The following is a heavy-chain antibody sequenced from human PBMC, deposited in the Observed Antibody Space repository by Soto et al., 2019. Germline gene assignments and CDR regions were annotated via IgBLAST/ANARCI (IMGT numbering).Heavy chain of an antibody. V-gene: IGHV3-23*01. Sequence: VQLLESGGGLVQPGGSLRLSCAASGFTFSSYAMSWVRQAPGKGLEWVSAISGSGGSTYYADSVKGRFTISRDNSKNTLYLQMNSLRAEDTAVYYCAKGANYDYIWGSYRPYYFDYWGQGTLVTVSS. D-gene: IGHD3-16*02. CDR3: AKGANYDYIWGSYRPYYFDY. J-gene: IGHJ4*02. CDR2: ISGSGGST. CDR1: GFTFSSYA.